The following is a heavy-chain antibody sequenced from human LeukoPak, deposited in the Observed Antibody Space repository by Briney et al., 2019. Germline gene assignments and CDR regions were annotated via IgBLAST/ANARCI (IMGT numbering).Heavy chain of an antibody. CDR2: IKSKADGGTT. J-gene: IGHJ3*02. CDR1: GFTFSNAW. CDR3: TSRSHMFGGAFDI. Sequence: GGSLRLSCAASGFTFSNAWMSWVRRAPGRGLEWVGRIKSKADGGTTDYAAPVKGRFTISRDDSKNTLSLQMNSLKTEDTAVYYCTSRSHMFGGAFDIWGQGTMVTVSS. V-gene: IGHV3-15*01. D-gene: IGHD3-16*01.